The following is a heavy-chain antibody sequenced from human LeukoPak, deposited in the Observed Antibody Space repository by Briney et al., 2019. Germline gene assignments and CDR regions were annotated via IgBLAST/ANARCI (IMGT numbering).Heavy chain of an antibody. CDR2: IYYSGST. CDR1: GGSISSYY. CDR3: ARADILTGYYGGSWYYFDY. J-gene: IGHJ4*02. D-gene: IGHD3-9*01. V-gene: IGHV4-59*01. Sequence: SETLSLTCTVSGGSISSYYWSWIRQPLGKGLEWIGYIYYSGSTNYNPSLKSRVTISVDTSKNQFSLKLSSVTAADTAVYYCARADILTGYYGGSWYYFDYWGQGTLVTVSS.